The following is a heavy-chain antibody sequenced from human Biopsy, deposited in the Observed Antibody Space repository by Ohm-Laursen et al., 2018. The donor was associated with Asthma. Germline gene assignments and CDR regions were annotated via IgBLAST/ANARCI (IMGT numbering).Heavy chain of an antibody. CDR3: AREKITESSGFQNWFDS. D-gene: IGHD3-22*01. CDR2: IYSGGTS. J-gene: IGHJ5*01. V-gene: IGHV3-66*01. CDR1: GFAVSRDH. Sequence: SLRLSCAASGFAVSRDHMFWVRQAPGKGLEWVSVIYSGGTSHTADSVRGRFTISRDNSKNTLYLEMDSLRAEDTAVYYCAREKITESSGFQNWFDSWGQGTLVTVSS.